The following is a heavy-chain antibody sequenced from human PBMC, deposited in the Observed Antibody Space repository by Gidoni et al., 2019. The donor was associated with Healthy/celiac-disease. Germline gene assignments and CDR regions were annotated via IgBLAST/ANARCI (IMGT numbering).Heavy chain of an antibody. CDR3: AAPFSVVVTATS. D-gene: IGHD2-21*02. V-gene: IGHV3-23*01. CDR2: IRGSGGST. Sequence: EVQLLESGGGLVQPGVSLRLSCAASGFTFTSYAMSWVRQAQGKGPEGVSAIRGSGGSTYYADSVKGRFTISRDNSKNTLYLQMNSLRAEDTAVYYCAAPFSVVVTATSWGQGTLVTVSS. J-gene: IGHJ5*02. CDR1: GFTFTSYA.